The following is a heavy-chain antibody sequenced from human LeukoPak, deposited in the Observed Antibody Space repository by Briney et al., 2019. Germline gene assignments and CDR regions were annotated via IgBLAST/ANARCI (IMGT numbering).Heavy chain of an antibody. CDR2: ISGSGGST. V-gene: IGHV3-23*01. CDR3: LKGLVGYDSSNYRYC. D-gene: IGHD3-22*01. J-gene: IGHJ4*02. CDR1: GFTFSSYG. Sequence: GGSLRLSCAASGFTFSSYGMSWVRQAPGKGLEWVSSISGSGGSTYYADSVKGRFTISRDNSNNMVYLQMNSLRAEDTAVYYCLKGLVGYDSSNYRYCWGQGTLVTVSS.